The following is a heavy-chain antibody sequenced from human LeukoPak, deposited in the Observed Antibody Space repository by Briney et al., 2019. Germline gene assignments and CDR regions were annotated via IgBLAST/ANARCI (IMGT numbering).Heavy chain of an antibody. CDR3: TREGLGESLDY. CDR1: GFTFSGSA. V-gene: IGHV3-73*01. J-gene: IGHJ4*02. Sequence: PGGSLRLSCAASGFTFSGSAMHWVRQASGKGQEWVGRIRSKANSYATAYAASVKGRFTISRDDSKNTAYLQMNSLKTEDTAVYYCTREGLGESLDYWGQGTLVTVSS. D-gene: IGHD3-10*01. CDR2: IRSKANSYAT.